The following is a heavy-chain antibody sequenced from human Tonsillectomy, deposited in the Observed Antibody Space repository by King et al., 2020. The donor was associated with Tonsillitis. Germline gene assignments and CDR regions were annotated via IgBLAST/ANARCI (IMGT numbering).Heavy chain of an antibody. Sequence: QMQLQESGPGLVKPSQTLSLTCTVSGGSIGSGSYYWTSIRQHPGKGLEWIGYIYYSGSTYYNPSLKSRVTISVDTSKNQFSLKLSSVTAADTAVYYCARARDGYNYFDCWGQGTLVTVSS. D-gene: IGHD5-24*01. V-gene: IGHV4-31*03. CDR3: ARARDGYNYFDC. J-gene: IGHJ4*02. CDR1: GGSIGSGSYY. CDR2: IYYSGST.